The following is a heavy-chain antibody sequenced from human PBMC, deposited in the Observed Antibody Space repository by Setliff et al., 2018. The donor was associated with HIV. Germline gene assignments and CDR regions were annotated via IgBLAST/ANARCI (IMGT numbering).Heavy chain of an antibody. CDR1: GFTFSSYE. CDR2: IYSDGRT. D-gene: IGHD3-16*01. J-gene: IGHJ5*02. Sequence: PGGSLRLSCAASGFTFSSYEMNWVRQAPGKGLEWVSFIYSDGRTYYAEPVKGRFTISRDDSKNTLYLQMHSLRVDDTAAYYCAKGVKWLAPWGQGIQVTVSS. V-gene: IGHV3-53*01. CDR3: AKGVKWLAP.